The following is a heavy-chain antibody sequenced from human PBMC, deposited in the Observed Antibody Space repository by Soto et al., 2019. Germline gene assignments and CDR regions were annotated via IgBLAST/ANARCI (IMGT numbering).Heavy chain of an antibody. CDR1: GYTFTSYY. V-gene: IGHV1-46*01. CDR3: ARDLGFDWLLSRYYYYGMDV. Sequence: ASVKVSCKASGYTFTSYYMHWVRQAPGQGLEWMGIINPSGGSTSYAQKFQGRVTMTRDTSTSTVYMELSSLRSEDTAVYYCARDLGFDWLLSRYYYYGMDVWGQETTVTVSS. J-gene: IGHJ6*02. CDR2: INPSGGST. D-gene: IGHD3-9*01.